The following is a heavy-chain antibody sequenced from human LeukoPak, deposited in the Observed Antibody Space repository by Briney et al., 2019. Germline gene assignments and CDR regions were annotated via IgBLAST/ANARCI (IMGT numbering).Heavy chain of an antibody. CDR3: ARHSRGGGQLPSFFDH. J-gene: IGHJ4*02. CDR1: GGSFSGYY. D-gene: IGHD3-16*01. Sequence: PSETLSLTCAVYGGSFSGYYWSWIRQPPGKGLEWIGEINHSGSTNYNPSLKSRVTISVDTSKNQFSLKLSPVTAADTAVYYCARHSRGGGQLPSFFDHWGQGTLVTVSS. CDR2: INHSGST. V-gene: IGHV4-34*01.